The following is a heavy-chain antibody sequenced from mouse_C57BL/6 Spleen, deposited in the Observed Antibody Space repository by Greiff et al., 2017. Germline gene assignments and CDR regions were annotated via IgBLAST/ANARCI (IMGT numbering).Heavy chain of an antibody. D-gene: IGHD2-3*01. J-gene: IGHJ4*01. Sequence: VQLQQSGPELVKPGASVTISCKASGYTFTDYYIHWVKQRPGQGLEWIGWIYPGSGNTKYNEKFKSKAILTVDKPSSTAYMQLSSLTSEYSAVYYYSREDDGCYNAMDYWGQGTSVTVSS. V-gene: IGHV1-84*01. CDR1: GYTFTDYY. CDR3: SREDDGCYNAMDY. CDR2: IYPGSGNT.